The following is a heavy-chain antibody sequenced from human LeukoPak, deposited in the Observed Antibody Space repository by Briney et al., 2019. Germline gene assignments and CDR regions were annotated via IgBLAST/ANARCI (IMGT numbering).Heavy chain of an antibody. V-gene: IGHV3-9*01. J-gene: IGHJ4*02. Sequence: GGSLRLSCAASGFTFSSYAMSWVRQAPGKGLEWVSGISWNSGSIGYADSVKGRFTISRDNAKNSLYLQMNSLRAEDTALYYCAMGGRSSSWLAPFDYWGQGTLVTVSS. CDR2: ISWNSGSI. CDR1: GFTFSSYA. CDR3: AMGGRSSSWLAPFDY. D-gene: IGHD6-13*01.